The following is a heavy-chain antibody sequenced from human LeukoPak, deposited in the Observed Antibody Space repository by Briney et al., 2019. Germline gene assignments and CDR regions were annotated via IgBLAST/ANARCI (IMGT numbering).Heavy chain of an antibody. J-gene: IGHJ4*02. D-gene: IGHD3-3*01. Sequence: GGSLRLSCAASGFTFSSYTMNWVRQAPGKGLEWVSCISGSSSTIYYADSVKGRFTISRDNAKDSLYLQMNSLRVEDTAVYYCARRSDYLGYWGQGTLVTVSS. CDR3: ARRSDYLGY. V-gene: IGHV3-48*01. CDR1: GFTFSSYT. CDR2: ISGSSSTI.